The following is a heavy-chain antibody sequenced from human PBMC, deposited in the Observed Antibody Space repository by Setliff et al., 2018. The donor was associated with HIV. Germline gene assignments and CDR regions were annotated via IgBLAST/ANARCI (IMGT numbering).Heavy chain of an antibody. J-gene: IGHJ4*02. Sequence: SVKVSCKASGGTFSSYAISWVRQAPGQGLEWMGGIIPILGIANYAQKFQGRVTITTDESTSTACMELSSLRSEDTAVYYCATDGAVVGGTGSIDSWGQGTLVTVSS. D-gene: IGHD1-26*01. CDR2: IIPILGIA. CDR1: GGTFSSYA. V-gene: IGHV1-69*10. CDR3: ATDGAVVGGTGSIDS.